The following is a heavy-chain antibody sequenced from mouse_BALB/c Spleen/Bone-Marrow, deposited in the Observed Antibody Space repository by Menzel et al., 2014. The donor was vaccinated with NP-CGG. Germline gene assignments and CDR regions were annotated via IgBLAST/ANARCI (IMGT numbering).Heavy chain of an antibody. V-gene: IGHV1-20*02. Sequence: EVQLAESGPDLVKPGASVKISCKASGYSFTGYYMHWVKQSHGKSLEWIGNIDPYYGGTSYNQKFKGKATLTVDKSVSRAHMEIRSLASEDSAVYYCARAGDYDGFAYRGQGTPVTVSA. CDR3: ARAGDYDGFAY. J-gene: IGHJ3*01. D-gene: IGHD2-4*01. CDR2: IDPYYGGT. CDR1: GYSFTGYY.